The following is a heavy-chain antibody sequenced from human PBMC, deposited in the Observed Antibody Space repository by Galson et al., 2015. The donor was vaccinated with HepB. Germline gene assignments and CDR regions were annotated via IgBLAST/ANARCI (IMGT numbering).Heavy chain of an antibody. CDR2: ISGSGGST. CDR1: GFTFSSYA. V-gene: IGHV3-23*01. J-gene: IGHJ3*02. Sequence: SLRLSCAASGFTFSSYAMSWVRQAPGKGLEWVSAISGSGGSTYYADSVKGRFTISRDNSKNTLYLQMNSLRAGDTAVYYCAKDLRVEYCSSTSCYFDAFDIWGQGTMVTVSS. CDR3: AKDLRVEYCSSTSCYFDAFDI. D-gene: IGHD2-2*01.